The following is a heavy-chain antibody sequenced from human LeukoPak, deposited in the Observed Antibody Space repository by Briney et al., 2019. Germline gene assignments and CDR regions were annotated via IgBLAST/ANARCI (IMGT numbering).Heavy chain of an antibody. J-gene: IGHJ6*04. V-gene: IGHV4-39*07. Sequence: PSETLSLTCTVSGGSISSSSHYWGWIRQPPGKGLEWIASIYYSGSTYYKPSLTSRVTISVDSSKNQFSLKLSSVTAADTAVYYCARVGYSSSWYAMDVWGKGTTVTVSS. D-gene: IGHD6-13*01. CDR3: ARVGYSSSWYAMDV. CDR2: IYYSGST. CDR1: GGSISSSSHY.